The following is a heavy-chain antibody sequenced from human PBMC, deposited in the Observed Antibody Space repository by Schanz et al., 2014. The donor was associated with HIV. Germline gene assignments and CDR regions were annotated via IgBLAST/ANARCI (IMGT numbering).Heavy chain of an antibody. Sequence: EVQLVESGGGLVQPGGSLRLSCVASGFTFSSYWMSWVRQAPGKGLEWVANIKRDGSEKYYVDSVKGRFTISRDNAKNSLYLEMNTLRVEDTAVYYCARVALAVDGADYGMDVWGQGIMVTVSS. D-gene: IGHD2-2*01. V-gene: IGHV3-7*01. CDR3: ARVALAVDGADYGMDV. CDR1: GFTFSSYW. CDR2: IKRDGSEK. J-gene: IGHJ6*02.